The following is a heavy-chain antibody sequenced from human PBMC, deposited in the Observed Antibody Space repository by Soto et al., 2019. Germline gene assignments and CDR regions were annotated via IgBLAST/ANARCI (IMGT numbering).Heavy chain of an antibody. D-gene: IGHD3-3*01. CDR2: ISAYNGNT. CDR3: ARVVYDCWSGRIGAPHFDY. V-gene: IGHV1-18*01. Sequence: QVQLVQSGAEVKKPGASVKVSCKASGYAFTSYGISWVRQAPGQGLKWMGWISAYNGNTNYAQKLQGRVTMTTDTSTSTAYMELRSLRSDEPAVYYCARVVYDCWSGRIGAPHFDYWGQGTLVTVSS. J-gene: IGHJ4*02. CDR1: GYAFTSYG.